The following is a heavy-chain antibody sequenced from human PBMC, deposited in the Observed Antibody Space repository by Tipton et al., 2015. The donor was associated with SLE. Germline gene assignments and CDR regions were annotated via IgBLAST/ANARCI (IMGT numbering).Heavy chain of an antibody. J-gene: IGHJ4*02. V-gene: IGHV4-59*11. CDR1: GASINSHS. Sequence: TLSLTCTVSGASINSHSWSWIRQPPGKGLEWIGYIYYSGKTDYNPSLKSRVTISVDTSKNQFSLKLSSVTAADTAVYYCARQSDTTMVAYFDSWGQGTVVTVSS. CDR2: IYYSGKT. CDR3: ARQSDTTMVAYFDS. D-gene: IGHD5-18*01.